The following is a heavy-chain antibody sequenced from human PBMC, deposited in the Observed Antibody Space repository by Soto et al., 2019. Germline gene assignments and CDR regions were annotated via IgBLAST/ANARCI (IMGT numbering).Heavy chain of an antibody. V-gene: IGHV1-18*01. CDR1: GYTFTSYG. Sequence: ASVKVSCKASGYTFTSYGISWVRQAPGQGLEWMGWISAYNGKTNYAQKLQGRVTMTTDTSTSTAYMELRSLRSDDTAVYYCARGSSPYYYYYMDVWGKGTTVTVSS. D-gene: IGHD2-2*01. J-gene: IGHJ6*03. CDR2: ISAYNGKT. CDR3: ARGSSPYYYYYMDV.